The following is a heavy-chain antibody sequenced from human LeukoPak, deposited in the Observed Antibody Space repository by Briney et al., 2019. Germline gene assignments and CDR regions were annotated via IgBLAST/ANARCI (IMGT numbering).Heavy chain of an antibody. J-gene: IGHJ4*02. D-gene: IGHD2-8*01. Sequence: ASVKVSCKASGYTFTGYYMHWVRQAPGQGLEWMGWINPNSGGTNYAQKFQGRVTMTRDTSISTAYMELSRLRSDDTAVYYCARVWPCSNGVCPDVFEYWGQGTLVTVSS. V-gene: IGHV1-2*02. CDR3: ARVWPCSNGVCPDVFEY. CDR2: INPNSGGT. CDR1: GYTFTGYY.